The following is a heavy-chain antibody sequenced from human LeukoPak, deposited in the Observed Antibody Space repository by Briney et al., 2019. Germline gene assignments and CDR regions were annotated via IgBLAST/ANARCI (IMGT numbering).Heavy chain of an antibody. J-gene: IGHJ5*02. V-gene: IGHV4-39*07. CDR2: IYYSGST. CDR1: GGSISSSSYY. D-gene: IGHD6-13*01. Sequence: SETLSLMCTVSGGSISSSSYYWGWIRQPPGKGLEWIGSIYYSGSTYYNPSLKSRVAISVDMSKNQFSLKLSSVTAADTAVYYCARREGSWYGFGLNWFDPWGQGTLVTVSS. CDR3: ARREGSWYGFGLNWFDP.